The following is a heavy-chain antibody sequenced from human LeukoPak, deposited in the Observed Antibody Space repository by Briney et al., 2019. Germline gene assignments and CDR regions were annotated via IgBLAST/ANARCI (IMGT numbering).Heavy chain of an antibody. J-gene: IGHJ3*02. CDR3: ASGRWLPLSGEI. CDR1: GGSISSSSYY. Sequence: SETLSLTCTVSGGSISSSSYYWGWIRQPPGKGLEWIGSIYYSGSTYYNPSLKSRVTISVDTSKNQFSLKLSSVTAADTAVYYCASGRWLPLSGEIRGQGTMVTVSS. V-gene: IGHV4-39*07. CDR2: IYYSGST. D-gene: IGHD5-24*01.